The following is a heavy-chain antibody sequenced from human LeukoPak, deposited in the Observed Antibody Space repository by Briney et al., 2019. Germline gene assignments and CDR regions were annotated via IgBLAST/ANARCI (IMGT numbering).Heavy chain of an antibody. CDR1: GYTFTGYY. J-gene: IGHJ4*02. Sequence: ASVKVSCKASGYTFTGYYMHWVRQAPGQGLEWMGWINPNSGGTNYAQKFQGRVTMTRDTSISTAYMELSRLRSDGTAVYYCARGSDDFWSGYPPSYWGQGTLVTVSS. CDR2: INPNSGGT. CDR3: ARGSDDFWSGYPPSY. D-gene: IGHD3-3*01. V-gene: IGHV1-2*02.